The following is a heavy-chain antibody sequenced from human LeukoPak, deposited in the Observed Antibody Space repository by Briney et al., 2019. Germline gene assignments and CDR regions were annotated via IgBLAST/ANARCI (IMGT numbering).Heavy chain of an antibody. CDR3: ARHVWLQPFDY. D-gene: IGHD3-9*01. CDR2: IYYSGST. Sequence: KPSETLSLTCTVSGGSISNYYWSWIRQPPGKGLEWIGNIYYSGSTKYNPSLKTRVTISVDTSENQLSLKVRSVTAADTAVYYCARHVWLQPFDYWGQGTLVTVSS. J-gene: IGHJ4*02. CDR1: GGSISNYY. V-gene: IGHV4-59*08.